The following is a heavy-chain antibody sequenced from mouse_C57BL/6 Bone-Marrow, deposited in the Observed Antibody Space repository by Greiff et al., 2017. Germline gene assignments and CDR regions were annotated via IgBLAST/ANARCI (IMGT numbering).Heavy chain of an antibody. D-gene: IGHD1-1*01. CDR1: GFSLSTFGMG. V-gene: IGHV8-8*01. J-gene: IGHJ2*01. CDR2: IWWDDDK. Sequence: QVTLKESGPGILQPSQTLSLTCSFSGFSLSTFGMGVGWIRPPSGKGLVWLAHIWWDDDKYYNPALKSRLTISKDTSKNQVCLKIANVDTADTATYYCARIALLLRAFDYWGQGTTLTVSS. CDR3: ARIALLLRAFDY.